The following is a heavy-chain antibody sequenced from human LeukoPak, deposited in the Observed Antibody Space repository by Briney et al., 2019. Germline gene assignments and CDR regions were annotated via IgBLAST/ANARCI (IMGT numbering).Heavy chain of an antibody. CDR3: ARTARVFDF. D-gene: IGHD5-18*01. CDR1: GYSITSLY. CDR2: TYTSGDT. V-gene: IGHV4-4*09. Sequence: PSETLSLTCTVSGYSITSLYLSWIRQPPGKGLEVIGYTYTSGDTNYNPSLKSRVSISLDTSKNQVSLKMSSVTAADTAVYYCARTARVFDFWGHGILVTVSS. J-gene: IGHJ4*01.